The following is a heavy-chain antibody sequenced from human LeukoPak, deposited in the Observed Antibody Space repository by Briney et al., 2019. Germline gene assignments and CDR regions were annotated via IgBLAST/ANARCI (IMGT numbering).Heavy chain of an antibody. Sequence: SETLSLTCTVSGDSVSRSSYYWTWIRQPPGKGLEWIGYIYYIGSANYNPSLRSRLTMSVDTSKNQFSLRLSSVIAADTAVYYCARYYDSTGSFDYWGQGTLVTVSS. D-gene: IGHD3-22*01. CDR3: ARYYDSTGSFDY. CDR2: IYYIGSA. V-gene: IGHV4-61*01. CDR1: GDSVSRSSYY. J-gene: IGHJ4*02.